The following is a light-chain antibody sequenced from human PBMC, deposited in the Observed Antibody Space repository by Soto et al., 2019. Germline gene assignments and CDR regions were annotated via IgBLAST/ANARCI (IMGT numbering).Light chain of an antibody. CDR3: QQSHSIPWT. CDR2: AAS. V-gene: IGKV1-39*01. J-gene: IGKJ1*01. Sequence: DIQMTQPPYSLSASVGDRVTITCQASQNINNYLNWYQQKPGRAPKLLIYAASNLQSGVPSTFSGSGSGTDFTLTISSLQPEDFATYYCQQSHSIPWTFGQGTKV. CDR1: QNINNY.